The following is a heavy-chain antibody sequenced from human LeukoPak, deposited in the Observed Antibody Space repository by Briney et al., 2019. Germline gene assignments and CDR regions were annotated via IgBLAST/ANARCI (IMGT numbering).Heavy chain of an antibody. CDR3: AKGTREDYDDLYDAFDI. CDR1: GFTVTDYA. D-gene: IGHD4-17*01. V-gene: IGHV3-23*01. J-gene: IGHJ3*02. Sequence: GGSLRLSCAASGFTVTDYAMTWVRQAPGKGLEWVSSISASGGMTYYADSVKGRFTVSRDNSKKTLFLQMNSLRAGDTAEYYCAKGTREDYDDLYDAFDIWGQGTMVTVPS. CDR2: ISASGGMT.